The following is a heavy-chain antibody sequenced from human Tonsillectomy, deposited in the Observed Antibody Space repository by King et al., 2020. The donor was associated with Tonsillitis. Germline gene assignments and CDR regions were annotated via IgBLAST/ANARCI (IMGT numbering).Heavy chain of an antibody. Sequence: VQLVESGGGLVQPGGSLRLSCAAYGFTFSRCAMSWVRQAPGKGLEWGSAIGCSGGSTYYADSVKGRFSSSRDNSKNTLYLQMNRLRAEDTAVYYCAKQTGVTSNWFDPWGQGTLVTVSS. D-gene: IGHD3-3*01. V-gene: IGHV3-23*04. CDR1: GFTFSRCA. CDR3: AKQTGVTSNWFDP. J-gene: IGHJ5*02. CDR2: IGCSGGST.